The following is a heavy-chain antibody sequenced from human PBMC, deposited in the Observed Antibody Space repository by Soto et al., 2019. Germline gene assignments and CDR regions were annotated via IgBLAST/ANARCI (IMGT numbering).Heavy chain of an antibody. CDR1: GGNFIDYA. Sequence: QVQLVQSGAEVKKPGSSVRVSCEASGGNFIDYAFSWVRQAPGQGLEWMGGIIPVFDTPTYARRFQDRVTITADKSTNTSYMELRSLRSEDTAVYYCARGGALSTSWYWGDGLDSWGQGTQVTVSS. CDR3: ARGGALSTSWYWGDGLDS. D-gene: IGHD6-13*01. J-gene: IGHJ4*02. V-gene: IGHV1-69*06. CDR2: IIPVFDTP.